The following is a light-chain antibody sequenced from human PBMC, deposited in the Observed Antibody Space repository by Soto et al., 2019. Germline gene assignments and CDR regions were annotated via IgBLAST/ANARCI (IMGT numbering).Light chain of an antibody. Sequence: DIQLIQSPSFLSASVGYRVTITCRASQGISSYLAWSQQKPGKAPKLLIYAASTLQSGVPSRFSGSGSGTEFTLTISSLEPEDFATYYCQQLNSYPLTFGGGTKVEIK. J-gene: IGKJ4*01. V-gene: IGKV1-9*01. CDR3: QQLNSYPLT. CDR1: QGISSY. CDR2: AAS.